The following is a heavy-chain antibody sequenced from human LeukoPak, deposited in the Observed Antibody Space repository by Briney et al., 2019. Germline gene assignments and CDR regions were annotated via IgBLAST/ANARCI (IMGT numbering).Heavy chain of an antibody. Sequence: ASVKVSCKASGYTFTSYAMHWVRQAPGQRLEWMGWINAGNGNTKYSQKFQGRVTITRDTSASTAYMELSSLRSEDTAVYCCAREGATIPFDYWGQGTLVTVSS. V-gene: IGHV1-3*01. J-gene: IGHJ4*02. CDR1: GYTFTSYA. CDR2: INAGNGNT. CDR3: AREGATIPFDY. D-gene: IGHD5-12*01.